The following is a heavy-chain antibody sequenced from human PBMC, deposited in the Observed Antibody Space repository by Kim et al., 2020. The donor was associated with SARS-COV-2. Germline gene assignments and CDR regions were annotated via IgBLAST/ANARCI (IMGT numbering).Heavy chain of an antibody. D-gene: IGHD2-2*01. V-gene: IGHV3-30-3*01. CDR3: VRGLGKYQFDD. Sequence: GGSLRLSCATSGFTFSIYGMFWVRQAPGKGLEWVATTSDDGTNAHYADSVNGRFTISRDNSKNTLYLQMNSPTVEDTAVYYCVRGLGKYQFDDWGQGTLVTVSS. CDR1: GFTFSIYG. J-gene: IGHJ4*02. CDR2: TSDDGTNA.